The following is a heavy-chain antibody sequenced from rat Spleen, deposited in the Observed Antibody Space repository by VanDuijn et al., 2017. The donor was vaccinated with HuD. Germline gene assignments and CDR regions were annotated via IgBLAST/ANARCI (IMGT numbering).Heavy chain of an antibody. CDR1: GFTFSKFA. Sequence: EVQLVESGGGLVQPGRSMKLSCAASGFTFSKFAMAWVRQAPKKGLEWVATINSGGTNTYYPDSVKGRFTISRDNAKSTLYLKMDSLRSDDTATYYCARHEYGGYSWFAYWGQGTPVTVSS. V-gene: IGHV5-25*01. CDR2: INSGGTNT. CDR3: ARHEYGGYSWFAY. D-gene: IGHD1-11*01. J-gene: IGHJ3*01.